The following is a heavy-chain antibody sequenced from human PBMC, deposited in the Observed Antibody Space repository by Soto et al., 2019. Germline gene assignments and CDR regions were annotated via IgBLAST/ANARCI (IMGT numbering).Heavy chain of an antibody. CDR1: GFTFSSYG. J-gene: IGHJ6*02. CDR3: AKDTRYCGGDCYAYYYYYGMDV. V-gene: IGHV3-30*18. D-gene: IGHD2-21*02. CDR2: ISYDGSNK. Sequence: QVQLVESGGGVVQPGRSLRLSCAASGFTFSSYGMHWVRQAPGKGLEGVAVISYDGSNKYYADSVKGRFTISRDNSKNPLYLQMNSLRAEDTAVYYCAKDTRYCGGDCYAYYYYYGMDVWGQGTTVTVSS.